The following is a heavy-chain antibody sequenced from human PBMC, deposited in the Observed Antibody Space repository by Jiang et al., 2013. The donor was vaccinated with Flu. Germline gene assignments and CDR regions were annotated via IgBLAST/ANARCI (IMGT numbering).Heavy chain of an antibody. V-gene: IGHV1-69*02. CDR2: IVPILGIA. CDR1: GGTFSSYT. Sequence: SSVKVSCKASGGTFSSYTISWVRQAPGQGLEWMGRIVPILGIANYAQKFQGRVTITADKSTSTAYMELSSLRSEDTAVYYCARSAAAGIHLGYWGQGTLVTVSS. J-gene: IGHJ4*02. CDR3: ARSAAAGIHLGY. D-gene: IGHD6-13*01.